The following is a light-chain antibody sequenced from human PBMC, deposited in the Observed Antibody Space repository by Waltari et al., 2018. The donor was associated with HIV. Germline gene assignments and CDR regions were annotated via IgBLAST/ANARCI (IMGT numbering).Light chain of an antibody. J-gene: IGLJ3*02. V-gene: IGLV3-25*03. CDR1: ALANHY. CDR3: QSGGSSGSWV. Sequence: SHELTQPPPASVSPGQTARITCSGDALANHYTSWFQQKPGQAPVLVIYKDTERPSGIPERFSGSRSGTTVKLTISGVQAEDEADYYCQSGGSSGSWVFGGGTKLTVL. CDR2: KDT.